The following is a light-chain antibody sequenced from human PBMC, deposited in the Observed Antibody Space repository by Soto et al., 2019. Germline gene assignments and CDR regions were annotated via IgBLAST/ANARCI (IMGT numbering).Light chain of an antibody. CDR2: EVN. CDR3: SSSTSSTTLVA. Sequence: QSVLTQPASVSGSPGQSITISCTGTSSDVGGYKYVSWYQHHPGKAPKLMIYEVNNRPSGVSNRFSGSKSGNTASLTISGLQAEDEADYYCSSSTSSTTLVAFGGGTKLTVL. V-gene: IGLV2-14*01. J-gene: IGLJ2*01. CDR1: SSDVGGYKY.